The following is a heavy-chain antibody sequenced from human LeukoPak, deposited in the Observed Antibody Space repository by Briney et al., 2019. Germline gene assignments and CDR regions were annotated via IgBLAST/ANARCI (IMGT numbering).Heavy chain of an antibody. CDR2: IIPIFGTA. CDR1: RGTFSSYA. J-gene: IGHJ4*02. Sequence: EASVTVSCKASRGTFSSYAISWVRQAPGQGLEWMGRIIPIFGTANYAQKFQGRVTITADKSTSTAYMELSSLRSEDTAVYYCAWGHRFGGSGRDFDYWGQGTLVTVSS. D-gene: IGHD3-10*01. CDR3: AWGHRFGGSGRDFDY. V-gene: IGHV1-69*06.